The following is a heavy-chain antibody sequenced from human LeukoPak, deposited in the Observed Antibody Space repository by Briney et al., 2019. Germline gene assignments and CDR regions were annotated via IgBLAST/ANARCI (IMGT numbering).Heavy chain of an antibody. D-gene: IGHD1-26*01. V-gene: IGHV4-59*01. J-gene: IGHJ4*02. CDR2: IYYSGST. Sequence: SETLSLACTVSDGSISSYYWSWIRQPPGKGLEWIGYIYYSGSTNYNPSLKSRVTISVDTSKNQFSLKLSSVTAADTAVYYCARAFKVGAIENWGQGTLVTVSS. CDR3: ARAFKVGAIEN. CDR1: DGSISSYY.